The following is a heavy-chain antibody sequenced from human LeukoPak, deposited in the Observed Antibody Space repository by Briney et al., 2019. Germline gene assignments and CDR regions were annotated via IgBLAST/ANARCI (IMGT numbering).Heavy chain of an antibody. Sequence: GESLKISCKGSGYSFTSYWIGWVRQMPGKGLEWMGIIYPGDSDTRYSPSLQGQVTVSVDTSIGTAYLQWSSLKASDTAIYYCARQNDFRLDYWGQGTLVTVSS. D-gene: IGHD3-3*01. V-gene: IGHV5-51*01. J-gene: IGHJ4*02. CDR3: ARQNDFRLDY. CDR2: IYPGDSDT. CDR1: GYSFTSYW.